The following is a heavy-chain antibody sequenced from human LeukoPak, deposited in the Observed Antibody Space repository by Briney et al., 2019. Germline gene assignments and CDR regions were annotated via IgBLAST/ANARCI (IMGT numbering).Heavy chain of an antibody. CDR1: GFTFSDNW. Sequence: PGGSLRLSCAASGFTFSDNWMSWVRQAPGKGLEWVAVISYDGSNKYYADSVKGRFTISRDNSKNTLYLQMNSLRAEDTAVYYCAKNLYKAGAVYGFDPWGQGTLVTVSS. CDR3: AKNLYKAGAVYGFDP. D-gene: IGHD6-19*01. J-gene: IGHJ5*02. CDR2: ISYDGSNK. V-gene: IGHV3-30*18.